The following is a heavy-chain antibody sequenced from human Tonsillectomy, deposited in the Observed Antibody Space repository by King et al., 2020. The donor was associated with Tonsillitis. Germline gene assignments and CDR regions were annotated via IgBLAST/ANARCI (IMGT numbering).Heavy chain of an antibody. CDR1: GFTFSSYA. J-gene: IGHJ4*02. D-gene: IGHD5-12*01. V-gene: IGHV3-23*04. CDR3: ALPHGVSHISGSPGFDN. Sequence: VQLVESGGGLVQPGGSLRLSCAASGFTFSSYAMTWVRQAPGQGLEWVSTIRGYGGDTYYADSVKSRFTISRENTKNIQYLQMSSLRDEDTAVYYCALPHGVSHISGSPGFDNCGQGTLVTVSS. CDR2: IRGYGGDT.